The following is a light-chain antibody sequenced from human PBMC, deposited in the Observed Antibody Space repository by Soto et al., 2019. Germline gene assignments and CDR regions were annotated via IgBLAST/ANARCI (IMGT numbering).Light chain of an antibody. CDR3: SSYTSSSTLGSV. CDR2: DVS. J-gene: IGLJ3*02. V-gene: IGLV2-14*01. CDR1: SSDVGGYNY. Sequence: QSALTQPASVSGSPGQSITISCTGTSSDVGGYNYVSWYQQHPGKAPKLMIYDVSNRPSGVSNRFSGSKSGNTASLTISGLQAEDEADYYCSSYTSSSTLGSVFGGGTKLTVL.